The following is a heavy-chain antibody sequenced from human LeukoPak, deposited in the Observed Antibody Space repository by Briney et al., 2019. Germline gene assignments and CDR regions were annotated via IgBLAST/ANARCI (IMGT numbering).Heavy chain of an antibody. CDR1: GGTYSSYA. CDR3: ARGGGDGYNTFDY. CDR2: IIPIFGTA. D-gene: IGHD5-24*01. V-gene: IGHV1-69*05. J-gene: IGHJ4*02. Sequence: SVKVSCKASGGTYSSYAISWVRQAPGQGLEWMGRIIPIFGTANYAQKFQGRVTITTDESTSTAYMELSSLRSEDTAVYYCARGGGDGYNTFDYWGQGTLVTVSS.